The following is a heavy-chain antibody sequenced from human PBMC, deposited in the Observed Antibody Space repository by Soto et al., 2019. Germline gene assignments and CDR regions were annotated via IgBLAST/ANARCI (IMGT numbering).Heavy chain of an antibody. Sequence: QVQLVQSGAEVKKPGASVKVSCKASGYTFNSSDINWVRQATGQGLEWMGWMNPNSGNTGYAQKFQGRVTMTRNTSITTAYMELSSLRSEDTAMYYCARGGDRDSSGHYYDDYWGQGTLVTVSS. J-gene: IGHJ4*02. V-gene: IGHV1-8*01. CDR1: GYTFNSSD. D-gene: IGHD3-22*01. CDR2: MNPNSGNT. CDR3: ARGGDRDSSGHYYDDY.